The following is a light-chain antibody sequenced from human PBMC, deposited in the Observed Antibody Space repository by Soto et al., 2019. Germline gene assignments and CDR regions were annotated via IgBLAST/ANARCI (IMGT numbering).Light chain of an antibody. CDR1: SSDVGGYNY. CDR3: SSYTSSSTVV. V-gene: IGLV2-14*01. Sequence: QSVLTQPASVSGSPGQSITISCTGTSSDVGGYNYVSWYQQHPGKAPKLMIYEVSNRPSGVSNRFSGSKSGNTASLTISGLQAEAEADYYCSSYTSSSTVVFGGGTKVTVL. CDR2: EVS. J-gene: IGLJ2*01.